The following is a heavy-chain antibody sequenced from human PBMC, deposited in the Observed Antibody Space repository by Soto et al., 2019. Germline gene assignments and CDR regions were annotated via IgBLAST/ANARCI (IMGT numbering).Heavy chain of an antibody. D-gene: IGHD1-7*01. CDR2: IYYSGST. CDR3: ARDRRNYPHYYYYGMDV. Sequence: PSETLSLTCTVSGGSISSYYWSWIRQPPGKGLEWIGYIYYSGSTNYNPSLKSRVTISVDTSKNQFSLKLSSVTAADTAVYYCARDRRNYPHYYYYGMDVWGQGTTVTV. CDR1: GGSISSYY. J-gene: IGHJ6*02. V-gene: IGHV4-59*01.